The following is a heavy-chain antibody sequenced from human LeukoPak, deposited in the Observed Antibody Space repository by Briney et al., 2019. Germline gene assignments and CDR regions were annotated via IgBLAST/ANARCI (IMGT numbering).Heavy chain of an antibody. CDR1: GFNFSTYP. V-gene: IGHV3-30*04. J-gene: IGHJ4*02. CDR2: ISYDGNYL. CDR3: VRGDGLDKALDY. Sequence: GRSLRLSCAASGFNFSTYPLHWVRQAPGKGLEWGAMISYDGNYLLYADSVKGRFTISRDNSRNTVYLQMNSLRPEDTAVYYCVRGDGLDKALDYWGQGALVTVSS. D-gene: IGHD5-24*01.